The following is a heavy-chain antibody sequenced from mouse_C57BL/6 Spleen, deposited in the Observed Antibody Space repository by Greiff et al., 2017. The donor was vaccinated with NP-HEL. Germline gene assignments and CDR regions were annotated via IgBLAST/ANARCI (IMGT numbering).Heavy chain of an antibody. V-gene: IGHV1-80*01. D-gene: IGHD1-1*01. CDR1: GYAFSSYW. CDR3: ARNYGSSPFAY. CDR2: IYPGDGET. J-gene: IGHJ3*01. Sequence: QVQLQQSGAELVTPGASVKISCKASGYAFSSYWMNWVKQRPGKGLEWIGQIYPGDGETNYNGKFKGKATLTADKSSSTAYMQLSSLTSEDSAVYFCARNYGSSPFAYWGQGTLVTVSA.